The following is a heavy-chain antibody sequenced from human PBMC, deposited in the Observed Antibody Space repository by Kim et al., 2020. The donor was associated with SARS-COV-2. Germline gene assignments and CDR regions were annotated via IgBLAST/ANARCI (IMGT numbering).Heavy chain of an antibody. D-gene: IGHD6-6*01. CDR1: GFTFSSYA. CDR3: ARDRVPGYSSSSGSSVWFYYYGMDV. Sequence: GGSLRLSCAASGFTFSSYAMHWVRQAPGKGLEWVAVISYDGSNKYYADSVKGRFTISRDNSKNTRYLQMNSLRAEDTAVYYCARDRVPGYSSSSGSSVWFYYYGMDVWGQGTTVTVSS. J-gene: IGHJ6*02. V-gene: IGHV3-30-3*01. CDR2: ISYDGSNK.